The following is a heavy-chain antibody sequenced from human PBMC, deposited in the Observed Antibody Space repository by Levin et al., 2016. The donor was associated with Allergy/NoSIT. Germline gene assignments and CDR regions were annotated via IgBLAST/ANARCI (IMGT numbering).Heavy chain of an antibody. Sequence: WVRQAPGQGLEWMGMIKCRGGDTRYAQKFQGRVTMTRDTSTNTVYMEMSSLTFEDTAVYFCARDDLGIYDQSSSPAFWGQGTVVTVSS. CDR2: IKCRGGDT. J-gene: IGHJ4*02. D-gene: IGHD5/OR15-5a*01. CDR3: ARDDLGIYDQSSSPAF. V-gene: IGHV1-46*01.